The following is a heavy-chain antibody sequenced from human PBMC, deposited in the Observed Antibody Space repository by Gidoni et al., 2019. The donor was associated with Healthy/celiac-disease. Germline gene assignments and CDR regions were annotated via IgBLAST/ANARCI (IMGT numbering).Heavy chain of an antibody. CDR2: SYYSGST. J-gene: IGHJ6*02. D-gene: IGHD3-3*01. CDR3: ARDRYDFWSGYLNRYGMDV. V-gene: IGHV4-39*07. Sequence: QLQLQESGPGLVKPSETLSLTCTVSGGSISSSSYYWGWIRQPPGKGLEWIGSSYYSGSTYYNPSLKSRVTISVDTSKNQFSLKLSSVTAADTAVYYCARDRYDFWSGYLNRYGMDVWGQGTTVTVSS. CDR1: GGSISSSSYY.